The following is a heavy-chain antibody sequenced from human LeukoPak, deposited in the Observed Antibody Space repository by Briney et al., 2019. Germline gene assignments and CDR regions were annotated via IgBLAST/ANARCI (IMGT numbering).Heavy chain of an antibody. D-gene: IGHD4-11*01. J-gene: IGHJ6*02. CDR2: IQNSART. CDR1: GGSVDSGSYF. Sequence: ETLSLTCPVSGGSVDSGSYFWSWIRQPPGKGLEWIGYIQNSARTNYNPSLESRVTISVDSSKDQFSLRLSSVTAADTAVYYCATDYSNFYGMDVWGQGTTVTVSS. CDR3: ATDYSNFYGMDV. V-gene: IGHV4-61*01.